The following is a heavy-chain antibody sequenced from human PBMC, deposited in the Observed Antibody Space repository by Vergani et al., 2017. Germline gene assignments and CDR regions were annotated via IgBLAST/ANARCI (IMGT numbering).Heavy chain of an antibody. CDR1: GGTFSSYA. CDR2: IIPIFGTA. J-gene: IGHJ4*02. D-gene: IGHD3-22*01. CDR3: AETLVSRYDSSGYCFDY. Sequence: QVQLVQSGAEVKKPGSSVKVSCKASGGTFSSYAISWVRQAPGQGLEWMGGIIPIFGTANYAQKFQGRVTITADESTSTAYMGLSSLRSEDTAVYYCAETLVSRYDSSGYCFDYWGQGTLVTVSS. V-gene: IGHV1-69*01.